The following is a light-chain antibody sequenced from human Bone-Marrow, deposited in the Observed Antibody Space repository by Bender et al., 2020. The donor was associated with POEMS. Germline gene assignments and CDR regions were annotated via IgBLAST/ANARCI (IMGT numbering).Light chain of an antibody. CDR3: QAWDSNTHVV. J-gene: IGLJ2*01. Sequence: SYELTQPPSVSVSPGQTAGITCLGDALPKKYAYWYQQKSGQAPVLVIFEDNKRPSGIPERFSGSNSGNTATLTISETQAMDEADYYCQAWDSNTHVVFGGGTKLTVL. CDR2: EDN. CDR1: ALPKKY. V-gene: IGLV3-1*01.